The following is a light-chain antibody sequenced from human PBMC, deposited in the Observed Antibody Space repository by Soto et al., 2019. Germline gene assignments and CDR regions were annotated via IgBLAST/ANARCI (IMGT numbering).Light chain of an antibody. V-gene: IGLV2-11*01. CDR3: CSYTGNYV. Sequence: QSCRCHPLSVSRSPGHSITMSCTGANTDIDDYNFVSWYQQHPGRAPKLIIYDYTKRPPGVPDRFSGSRSGNAASLTISGLQAEDEADYYCCSYTGNYVFESGTKVTVL. J-gene: IGLJ1*01. CDR2: DYT. CDR1: NTDIDDYNF.